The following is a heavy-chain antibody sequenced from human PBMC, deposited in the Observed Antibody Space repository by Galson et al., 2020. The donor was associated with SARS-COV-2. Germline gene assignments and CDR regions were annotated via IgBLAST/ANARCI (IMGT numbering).Heavy chain of an antibody. V-gene: IGHV4-59*01. Sequence: ASETLSLTCTVSYDSISSFYWSWVRQPPGKGLEWIGYMFYTGITSYNPSLENRVTMSVDTSNNQFSLRLSSVTAADTAVYYCAKLATRSAYCGGDCSLPPDHWGQGALVTVSS. CDR1: YDSISSFY. J-gene: IGHJ4*02. CDR3: AKLATRSAYCGGDCSLPPDH. D-gene: IGHD2-21*02. CDR2: MFYTGIT.